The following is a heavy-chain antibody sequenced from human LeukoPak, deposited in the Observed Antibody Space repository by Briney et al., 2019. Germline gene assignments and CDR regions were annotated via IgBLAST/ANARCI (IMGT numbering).Heavy chain of an antibody. Sequence: SETLSLTCSVSRYSISSGFYWGWIRQPPGKGLEWIGSIYHSGSTYYNPSLKSRVTISVDTSKNQVSLKLRSVTAADTAVYYCARGDSGWYLGLGFDYWGQGTLVTVSS. D-gene: IGHD6-19*01. V-gene: IGHV4-38-2*02. CDR1: RYSISSGFY. J-gene: IGHJ4*02. CDR2: IYHSGST. CDR3: ARGDSGWYLGLGFDY.